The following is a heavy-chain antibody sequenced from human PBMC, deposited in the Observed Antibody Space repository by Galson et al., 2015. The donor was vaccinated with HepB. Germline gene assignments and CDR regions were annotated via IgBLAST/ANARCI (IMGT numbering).Heavy chain of an antibody. CDR1: GYTFTSYY. D-gene: IGHD2-2*01. V-gene: IGHV1-46*01. CDR2: INPSGGST. J-gene: IGHJ4*02. CDR3: ARDNCSSTSCYPLDY. Sequence: SVKVSCKASGYTFTSYYMHWVRQAPGQGLEWVGIINPSGGSTSYAQKFQGRVTMTRDTSTSTVYMELSSLRSEDTAVYYCARDNCSSTSCYPLDYWGQGTLVTVSS.